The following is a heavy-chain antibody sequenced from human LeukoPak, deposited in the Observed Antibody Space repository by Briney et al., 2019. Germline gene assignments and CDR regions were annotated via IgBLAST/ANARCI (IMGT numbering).Heavy chain of an antibody. V-gene: IGHV4-34*01. CDR3: ARRLGIAVAWVDP. J-gene: IGHJ5*02. CDR1: GGSFSGYY. D-gene: IGHD6-19*01. Sequence: PSETLSLTCAVYGGSFSGYYWGWIRQPPGKGLEWIGEITHSGSTNYNPSLKSRVTISVDTSKNQFSLKLSSVTAADTALYYCARRLGIAVAWVDPWGQGTLVTVSS. CDR2: ITHSGST.